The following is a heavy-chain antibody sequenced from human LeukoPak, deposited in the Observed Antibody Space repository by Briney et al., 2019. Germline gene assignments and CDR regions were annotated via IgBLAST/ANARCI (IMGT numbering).Heavy chain of an antibody. CDR1: GFTFSSYS. D-gene: IGHD6-25*01. V-gene: IGHV3-21*01. Sequence: GGSLRLSCVASGFTFSSYSMTWVRQAPGKGLEWVSSISGSSSYIYYADSLKGRFTISRDNAKNSLYLQMNSLRAEDTAVYYCARGTDGGRVPDYWGQGSLVTVSS. CDR3: ARGTDGGRVPDY. CDR2: ISGSSSYI. J-gene: IGHJ4*02.